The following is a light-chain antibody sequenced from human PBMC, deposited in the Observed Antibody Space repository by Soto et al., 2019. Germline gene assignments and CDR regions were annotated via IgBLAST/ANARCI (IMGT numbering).Light chain of an antibody. CDR2: EGS. Sequence: QSVLTQPASVSGSPGQSMTISCTGTSSDVGSYNLVSWYQHHPGKTPKLMIYEGSRRPSGVSNRFSASKSGNTASLTISGLQAEDEAEYYCCSYETSSTYVFGSGTKVTVL. J-gene: IGLJ1*01. CDR1: SSDVGSYNL. V-gene: IGLV2-23*01. CDR3: CSYETSSTYV.